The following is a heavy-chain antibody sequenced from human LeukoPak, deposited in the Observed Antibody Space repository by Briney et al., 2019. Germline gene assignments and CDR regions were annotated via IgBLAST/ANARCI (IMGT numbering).Heavy chain of an antibody. CDR1: GYTFTSYG. Sequence: ASVKVSCKASGYTFTSYGINWVRQAPGQGLEWIGLINPTGTGTLYAQKFQGRVTMTRDMSTSTDYMKLKSLRSEDTAVYYCARDNSVGDIAWWFDPWGQGTLVTVSS. CDR2: INPTGTGT. V-gene: IGHV1-46*01. CDR3: ARDNSVGDIAWWFDP. D-gene: IGHD3-10*01. J-gene: IGHJ5*02.